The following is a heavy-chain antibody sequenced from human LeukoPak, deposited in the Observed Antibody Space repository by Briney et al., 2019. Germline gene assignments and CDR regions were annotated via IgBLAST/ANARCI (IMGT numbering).Heavy chain of an antibody. J-gene: IGHJ4*02. CDR1: GFTFSSYA. CDR3: ARTYCSSTSCLVDY. CDR2: ISSNWWST. V-gene: IGHV3-64*01. D-gene: IGHD2-2*01. Sequence: PGGSLRLSCAASGFTFSSYAMHWVRQAPGKGLEYVSAISSNWWSTYYANSVKGRFTISRDNPKNTLYLQMGSLRAEDMAMYYCARTYCSSTSCLVDYWGQGTLVTVSS.